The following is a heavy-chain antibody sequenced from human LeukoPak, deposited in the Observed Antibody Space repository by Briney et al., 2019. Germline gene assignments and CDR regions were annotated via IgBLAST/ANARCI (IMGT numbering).Heavy chain of an antibody. CDR2: ISYDGSNK. D-gene: IGHD3-10*01. J-gene: IGHJ6*02. CDR1: GFTFSSYA. CDR3: ARSIILVRGVYHYGMDV. Sequence: GGSLRLSCAASGFTFSSYAIHWVRQAPGKGLEWVAIISYDGSNKYYADSVKDRFTISRDNSKNSLYPQMNSLKAEDTAVYYCARSIILVRGVYHYGMDVWGQGTTVTVSS. V-gene: IGHV3-30-3*01.